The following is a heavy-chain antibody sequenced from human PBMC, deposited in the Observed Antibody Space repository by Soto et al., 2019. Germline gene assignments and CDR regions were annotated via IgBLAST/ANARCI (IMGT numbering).Heavy chain of an antibody. Sequence: QVQLVQSGAEVKKPGSSVKVSCKASGGTFSSYTISWVRQAPGQGLEWMGRIIPILGIANYAQKFQGRVTITADKSTSTAYMELSSLRSEDTAVYYCARDNKGGYSYGYREVRHWYFDLWGRGTLVTVSS. CDR2: IIPILGIA. V-gene: IGHV1-69*08. CDR1: GGTFSSYT. CDR3: ARDNKGGYSYGYREVRHWYFDL. D-gene: IGHD5-18*01. J-gene: IGHJ2*01.